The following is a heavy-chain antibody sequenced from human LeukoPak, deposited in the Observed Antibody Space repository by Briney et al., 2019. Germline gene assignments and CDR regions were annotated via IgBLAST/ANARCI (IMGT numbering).Heavy chain of an antibody. CDR3: AKDRYCSSTDCPYDY. J-gene: IGHJ4*02. D-gene: IGHD2-2*01. Sequence: GGSLRLSCAASGFTSSDYTMNWVRQAPGKGLEWVSGISVSDDSTYYADSVKGRFTMSRDNSNNMLYLQMNSLRAEDTAVYYCAKDRYCSSTDCPYDYWGQGTLVTVSS. CDR1: GFTSSDYT. CDR2: ISVSDDST. V-gene: IGHV3-23*01.